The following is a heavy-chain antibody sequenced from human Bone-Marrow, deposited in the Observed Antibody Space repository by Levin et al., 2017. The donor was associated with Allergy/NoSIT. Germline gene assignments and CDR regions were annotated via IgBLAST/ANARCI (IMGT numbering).Heavy chain of an antibody. CDR1: GYTFTTYD. J-gene: IGHJ5*02. D-gene: IGHD2-2*01. CDR2: MNPNSGHT. Sequence: PGESLKISCKASGYTFTTYDINWVRQAPGQGLEWMGWMNPNSGHTGYSPKFQGRVTMTRDTSISTTYMELSGLRSEDTAVYYCARELGYCDSDNCYPIGFDPWGQGTLVTVSS. V-gene: IGHV1-8*01. CDR3: ARELGYCDSDNCYPIGFDP.